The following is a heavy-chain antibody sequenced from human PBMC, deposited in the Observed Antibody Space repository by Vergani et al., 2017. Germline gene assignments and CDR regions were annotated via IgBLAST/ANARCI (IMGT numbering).Heavy chain of an antibody. CDR1: GGSISSSSYY. D-gene: IGHD3-16*02. CDR3: ARDFTDDYVWGSYRY. Sequence: QLQLQESGPGLVKPSETLSLTCTVSGGSISSSSYYWGWIRQPPGKGLEWIGSIYYSGSTYYNPSLKSRVTISVDTSKNQFSLKLSSVTAADTAVYYCARDFTDDYVWGSYRYWGQGTLVTVSS. J-gene: IGHJ4*02. CDR2: IYYSGST. V-gene: IGHV4-39*07.